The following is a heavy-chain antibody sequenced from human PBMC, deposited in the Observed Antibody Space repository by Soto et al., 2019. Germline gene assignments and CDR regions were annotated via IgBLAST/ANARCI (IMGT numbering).Heavy chain of an antibody. CDR1: GFTFSSYT. CDR3: AKDGDSSSWSPDY. D-gene: IGHD6-13*01. CDR2: ISGSGGST. J-gene: IGHJ4*02. V-gene: IGHV3-23*01. Sequence: EVQLLESGGGLVQPGGSLRLSCAASGFTFSSYTMSWVRQAPGKGLEWVSAISGSGGSTYYADSVKGRFTISRDNSKNTLYLQMNSLRAEDTAVYYCAKDGDSSSWSPDYWGQGTLVTVSS.